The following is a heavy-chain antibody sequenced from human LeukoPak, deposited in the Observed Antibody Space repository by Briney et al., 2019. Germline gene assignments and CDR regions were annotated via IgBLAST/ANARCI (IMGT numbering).Heavy chain of an antibody. D-gene: IGHD5-18*01. J-gene: IGHJ4*02. CDR1: GGSFSGYY. V-gene: IGHV4-34*01. Sequence: SETLSLTCAVYGGSFSGYYWSWIRQPPGKGVEWIGEFNHSGSTNYNPSLKSRVTISVDTSKNQFSLKLSPVTAADTAVYYCACQRGGYSHKRPFDYWGQGTLVTVSS. CDR2: FNHSGST. CDR3: ACQRGGYSHKRPFDY.